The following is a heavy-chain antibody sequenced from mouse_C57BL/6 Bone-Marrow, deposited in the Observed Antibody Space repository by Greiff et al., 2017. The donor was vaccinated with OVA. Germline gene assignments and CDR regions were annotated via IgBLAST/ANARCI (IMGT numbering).Heavy chain of an antibody. CDR2: ISYDGSN. V-gene: IGHV3-6*01. J-gene: IGHJ3*01. CDR3: ARDLWYPAWFAY. Sequence: DVKLQESGPGLVKPSQSLSLTCSVTGYSITSGYYWNWIRQFPGNKLEWMGYISYDGSNNYNPSLKNRISITRDTSKNQFFLKLNSVTTEDTATYYCARDLWYPAWFAYWGQGTLVTGSA. D-gene: IGHD2-1*01. CDR1: GYSITSGYY.